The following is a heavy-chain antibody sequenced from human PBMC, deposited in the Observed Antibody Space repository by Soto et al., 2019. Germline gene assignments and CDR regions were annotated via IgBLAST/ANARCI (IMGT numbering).Heavy chain of an antibody. D-gene: IGHD1-26*01. CDR2: ISGRGGST. Sequence: EVQLLESGGGLVQPGGSLRLSCAASEFTFSSYAMSWVRQAPGKGLEWVSAISGRGGSTYDADSVKGRFTISRDNSKNALYLQLNSLRAEYTAVYCCANPCARVGHFDYWGQGPLVTVCS. J-gene: IGHJ4*02. V-gene: IGHV3-23*01. CDR1: EFTFSSYA. CDR3: ANPCARVGHFDY.